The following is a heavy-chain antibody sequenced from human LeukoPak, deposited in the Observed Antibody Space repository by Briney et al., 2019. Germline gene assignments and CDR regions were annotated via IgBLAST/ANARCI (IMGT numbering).Heavy chain of an antibody. CDR3: AKQKYSPESPRENWFDP. Sequence: ASVKVSFKASGYTFTSYGISWVRQAPGQGLEWMGWISAYNGNTNYAQKLQGRVTMTTDTSTSTAYMELRSLRSDNTAVYYCAKQKYSPESPRENWFDPWGQGTLVTVSS. J-gene: IGHJ5*02. D-gene: IGHD4-11*01. CDR2: ISAYNGNT. CDR1: GYTFTSYG. V-gene: IGHV1-18*01.